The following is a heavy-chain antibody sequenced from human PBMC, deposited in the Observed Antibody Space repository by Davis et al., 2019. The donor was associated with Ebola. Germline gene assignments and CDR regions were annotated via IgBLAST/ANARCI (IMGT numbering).Heavy chain of an antibody. Sequence: ASVKVSCKASGGTFSSYTISWVRQAPGQGLEWMGWISAYNGKTNYAQKLQGRVAMTTDTSTSTAYMELRSLRSDDTAVYYCARAQFPTTSDHWGQGTLVTVSS. CDR2: ISAYNGKT. D-gene: IGHD1-1*01. V-gene: IGHV1-18*01. CDR3: ARAQFPTTSDH. J-gene: IGHJ4*02. CDR1: GGTFSSYT.